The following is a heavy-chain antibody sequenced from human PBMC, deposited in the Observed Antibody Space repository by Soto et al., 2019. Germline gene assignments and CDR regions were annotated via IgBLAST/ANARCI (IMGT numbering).Heavy chain of an antibody. CDR2: IYYSGST. Sequence: SETLSLTCTVSGVSISSSSYYWGWIRQPPGKGLEWIGSIYYSGSTYYNPSLKSRVTISVDTSKNQFSLKLSSVTAADTAVYYCASYYGRGDYWGQGTLVTV. V-gene: IGHV4-39*01. J-gene: IGHJ4*02. D-gene: IGHD1-26*01. CDR3: ASYYGRGDY. CDR1: GVSISSSSYY.